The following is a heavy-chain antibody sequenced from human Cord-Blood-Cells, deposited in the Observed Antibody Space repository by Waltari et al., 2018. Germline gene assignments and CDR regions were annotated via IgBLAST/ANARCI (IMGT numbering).Heavy chain of an antibody. J-gene: IGHJ6*03. V-gene: IGHV5-51*01. D-gene: IGHD2-8*01. CDR3: ARHNGDPKGVYDYMDV. CDR1: GYSFTSYW. CDR2: IYPGDSDT. Sequence: AEVKKPGESLKISCKGSGYSFTSYWIGWVRQMPGKGLEWMGIIYPGDSDTRYSPSFQGQVTISADKSISPADLQGSSLKASDTAMYYCARHNGDPKGVYDYMDVWGKGATVTVSS.